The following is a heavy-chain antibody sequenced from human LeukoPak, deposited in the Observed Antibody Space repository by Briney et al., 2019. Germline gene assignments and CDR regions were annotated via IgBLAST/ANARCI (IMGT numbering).Heavy chain of an antibody. Sequence: GGSLRLSCTASGFTFSSYGMNWVRQAPGKGLEWVSSISSSSSYIYYADSVKGRFTISRDNAKNSLYLQMNSLRAEDTAVYYCARGGPYGDYGEFDYWGQGTLVTVSS. CDR2: ISSSSSYI. D-gene: IGHD4-17*01. J-gene: IGHJ4*02. CDR1: GFTFSSYG. V-gene: IGHV3-21*01. CDR3: ARGGPYGDYGEFDY.